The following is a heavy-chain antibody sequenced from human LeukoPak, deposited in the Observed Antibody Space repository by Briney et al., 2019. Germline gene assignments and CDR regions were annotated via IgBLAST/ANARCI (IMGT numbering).Heavy chain of an antibody. CDR2: MSPHNGHT. CDR3: ARRTPRCGGTCYDAFDV. J-gene: IGHJ3*01. CDR1: GYTFIDYD. V-gene: IGHV1-8*01. D-gene: IGHD2-21*01. Sequence: EASVKVSCKASGYTFIDYDINWVRRAPGQGLEWMGLMSPHNGHTEYAQNFQGRVTMTRDTSTGTAYMELRSLRSEDTAVYYCARRTPRCGGTCYDAFDVWGQGTMVTVSS.